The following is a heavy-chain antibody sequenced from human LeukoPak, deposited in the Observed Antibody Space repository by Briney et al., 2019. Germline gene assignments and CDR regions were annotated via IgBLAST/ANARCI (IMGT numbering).Heavy chain of an antibody. J-gene: IGHJ2*01. Sequence: GASVEVSCKASGYTFTSYGISWVRQAPGQGLEWMGWISAYNGNTNYAQKLQGRVTMTTDTSTSTAYMELRSLRSDDTAVYYCARDGVVGGYWYFYLWVRGTLVTVSS. V-gene: IGHV1-18*01. D-gene: IGHD3-16*01. CDR3: ARDGVVGGYWYFYL. CDR1: GYTFTSYG. CDR2: ISAYNGNT.